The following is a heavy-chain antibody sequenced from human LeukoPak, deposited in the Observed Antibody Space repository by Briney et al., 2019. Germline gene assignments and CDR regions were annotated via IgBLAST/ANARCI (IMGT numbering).Heavy chain of an antibody. CDR1: GGSISSYY. D-gene: IGHD5-12*01. Sequence: PSETLSLTCTVSGGSISSYYWSWIRQPPGRGLEWIGYIYYSGSTYYNPSLKSRVTISVDTSKNQFSLKLSSVTAADTAVYYCARQGRRATPFDYWGQGTLVTVSS. V-gene: IGHV4-59*08. J-gene: IGHJ4*02. CDR2: IYYSGST. CDR3: ARQGRRATPFDY.